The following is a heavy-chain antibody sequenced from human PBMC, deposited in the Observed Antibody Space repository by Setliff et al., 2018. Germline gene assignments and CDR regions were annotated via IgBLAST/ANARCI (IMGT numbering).Heavy chain of an antibody. V-gene: IGHV4-59*04. CDR3: ARTSTGRYFDL. D-gene: IGHD2-2*01. CDR1: GGSVRGYY. CDR2: VYYSGST. J-gene: IGHJ2*01. Sequence: SETLSLTCTVSGGSVRGYYWGWIRQPPGKGLEWIANVYYSGSTYYNPSLESRVTMSVDTSKSQFSLNLYSVTAADTAVYYCARTSTGRYFDLWGRGTLVTAPQ.